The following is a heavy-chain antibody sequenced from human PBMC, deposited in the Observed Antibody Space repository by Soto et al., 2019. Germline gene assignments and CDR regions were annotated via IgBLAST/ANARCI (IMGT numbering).Heavy chain of an antibody. CDR3: AKYSGYDSWYFDY. Sequence: PGGSLRLSCAASVFTFSSYAMSWVRQAPGKGLEWVSAISGSGGSTYYADSVKGRFTISRDNSKNTLYLQMNSLRAEDTAVYYCAKYSGYDSWYFDYWGQGTLVTVSS. V-gene: IGHV3-23*01. CDR2: ISGSGGST. D-gene: IGHD5-12*01. J-gene: IGHJ4*02. CDR1: VFTFSSYA.